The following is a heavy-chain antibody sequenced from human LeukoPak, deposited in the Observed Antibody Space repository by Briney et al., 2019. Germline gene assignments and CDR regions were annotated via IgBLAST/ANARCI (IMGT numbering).Heavy chain of an antibody. CDR2: INSDGSST. Sequence: PGGSLRLSCAASGFTFSIYWMHWVRQAPGKGLVWVSRINSDGSSTSYADSVKGRFTISRDNARNTLYLQMNSLRAEDTAVYYCGRDPPRGLIDYWGQGTLVTVSS. V-gene: IGHV3-74*01. CDR1: GFTFSIYW. J-gene: IGHJ4*02. D-gene: IGHD3/OR15-3a*01. CDR3: GRDPPRGLIDY.